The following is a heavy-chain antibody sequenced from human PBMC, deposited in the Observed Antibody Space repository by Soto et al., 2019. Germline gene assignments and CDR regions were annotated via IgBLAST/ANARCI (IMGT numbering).Heavy chain of an antibody. D-gene: IGHD3-3*01. Sequence: QVQLQQWGAGLLKPSETLSLTCAVYGGCFGGYYWNWIRQPPGKGLEWIGEISHSGTTNSNPSLKSRLTISVDTSKNQFSLNMSSVTAADTAMYYCARASPPNYDFWSCYEPNYFDYWGQGILVTVSS. CDR3: ARASPPNYDFWSCYEPNYFDY. V-gene: IGHV4-34*01. CDR2: ISHSGTT. J-gene: IGHJ4*02. CDR1: GGCFGGYY.